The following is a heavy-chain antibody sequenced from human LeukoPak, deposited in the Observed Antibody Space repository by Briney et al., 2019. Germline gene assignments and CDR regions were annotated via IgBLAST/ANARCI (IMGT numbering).Heavy chain of an antibody. D-gene: IGHD6-19*01. Sequence: SETLSLTCALYGGSFSGYYWSWIRQPPGKGREWIGEINHSGSTNYNPSLKSLVTISEDTSKNQFSQKLSSGTAADTAVYYCARRGRSGWYYEYDFDYWGQGTLVTVSS. V-gene: IGHV4-34*01. CDR2: INHSGST. CDR3: ARRGRSGWYYEYDFDY. CDR1: GGSFSGYY. J-gene: IGHJ4*02.